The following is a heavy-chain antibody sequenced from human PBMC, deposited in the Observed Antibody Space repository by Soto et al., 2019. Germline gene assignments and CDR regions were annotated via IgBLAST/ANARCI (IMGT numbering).Heavy chain of an antibody. J-gene: IGHJ3*02. CDR2: ISAYNGNT. CDR1: GYTFTSYG. V-gene: IGHV1-18*01. Sequence: GASVKVSCKASGYTFTSYGISWVRQAPGQGLEWMGWISAYNGNTNYAQKLQGRVTMTTDTSTSTAYMELRSLRSDDTAVYYCAREVVTGWYPLGAFDIWGQGTMVTVSS. D-gene: IGHD6-19*01. CDR3: AREVVTGWYPLGAFDI.